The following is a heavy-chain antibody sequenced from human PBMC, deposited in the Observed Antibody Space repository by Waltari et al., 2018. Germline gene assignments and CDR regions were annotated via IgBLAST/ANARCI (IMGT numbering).Heavy chain of an antibody. CDR3: ARLLSSGYYRDY. D-gene: IGHD3-22*01. CDR2: ISYDGSNK. V-gene: IGHV3-30*01. CDR1: GFTFRSYA. Sequence: QVQLVESGGGVVQPGRSLRLSCAASGFTFRSYAMTWVRQAPGKGLEWVAVISYDGSNKYYADSVKGRFTISRDNSKNTLYLQMNSLRAEDTAVYYCARLLSSGYYRDYWGQGTLVTVSS. J-gene: IGHJ4*02.